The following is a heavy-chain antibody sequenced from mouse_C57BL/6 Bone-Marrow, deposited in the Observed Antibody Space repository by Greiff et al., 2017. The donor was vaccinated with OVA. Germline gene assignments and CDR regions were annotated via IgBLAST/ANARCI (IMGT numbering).Heavy chain of an antibody. CDR2: IHPNSGST. CDR3: ARSDYGNYFFYAMDY. J-gene: IGHJ4*01. CDR1: GYTFTSYW. D-gene: IGHD2-1*01. Sequence: QVQLKQPGAELVKPGASVKLSCKASGYTFTSYWMHWVKQRPGQGLEWIGMIHPNSGSTNYNEKFKSKATLTVDKSSSTAYMQLSSLTSEDSAVYYCARSDYGNYFFYAMDYWGQGTSVTVSS. V-gene: IGHV1-64*01.